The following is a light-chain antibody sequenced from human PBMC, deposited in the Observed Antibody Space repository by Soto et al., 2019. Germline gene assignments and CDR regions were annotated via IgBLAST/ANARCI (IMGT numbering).Light chain of an antibody. CDR1: QSVSSY. J-gene: IGKJ4*01. CDR3: QQRSNSPLT. V-gene: IGKV3-11*01. Sequence: EIVLTQSPATLSLSPGERATLSCRASQSVSSYLAWYQQKPGQAPRLLIYDASNRATGIPARFSGSGSVTECTLTISSLEPEDFAVYYCQQRSNSPLTFGGGTKVEIK. CDR2: DAS.